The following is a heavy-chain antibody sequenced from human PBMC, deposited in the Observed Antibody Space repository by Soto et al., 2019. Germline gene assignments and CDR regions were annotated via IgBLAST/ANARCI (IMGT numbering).Heavy chain of an antibody. Sequence: EVQLVESGGGLVQPGGSLRLSCAASGFTVSTDWMYWVRQAPGKGLEWVSLIKSGGNTYYADSVVGRFTISRDNSKITVFLQMNSLRAEDTAVYYCVRENYYYGMDVWGQGTTVTVSS. J-gene: IGHJ6*02. CDR2: IKSGGNT. V-gene: IGHV3-66*01. CDR3: VRENYYYGMDV. CDR1: GFTVSTDW.